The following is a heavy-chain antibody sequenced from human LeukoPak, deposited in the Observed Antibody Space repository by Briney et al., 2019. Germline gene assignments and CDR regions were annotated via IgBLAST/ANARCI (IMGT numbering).Heavy chain of an antibody. V-gene: IGHV1-46*03. D-gene: IGHD1-26*01. J-gene: IGHJ3*02. CDR1: GYTSTSYY. CDR2: INPSGGST. Sequence: ASVKVSCKASGYTSTSYYMHWVRQAPGQGLEWMGIINPSGGSTSYAQKFQGRVTMTRNTSTSTVYMELSSLRSEDTAVYYCARGIVGATDAFDIRGQGTMVTVSS. CDR3: ARGIVGATDAFDI.